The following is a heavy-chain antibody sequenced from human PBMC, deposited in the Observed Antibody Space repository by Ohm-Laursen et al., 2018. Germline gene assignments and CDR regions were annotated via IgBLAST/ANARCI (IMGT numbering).Heavy chain of an antibody. J-gene: IGHJ4*02. CDR1: GFTFSGHW. CDR2: IKQDGSEK. CDR3: ARVPGSSGWYDY. V-gene: IGHV3-7*01. Sequence: SLRLSCSASGFTFSGHWMAWVRQAPGKGLEWVGTIKQDGSEKYYVDSVKGRFAISRDNAKRSLYLQMSSLRAEDTAVYYCARVPGSSGWYDYWGQGTLVTVSS. D-gene: IGHD6-19*01.